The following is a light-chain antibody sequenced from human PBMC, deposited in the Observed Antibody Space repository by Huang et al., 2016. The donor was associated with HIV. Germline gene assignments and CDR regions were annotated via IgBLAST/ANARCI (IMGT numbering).Light chain of an antibody. CDR3: QQYGNSPPT. CDR1: QSVSSNY. Sequence: EIVLTQSPGTLSLSPGERATLSCRASQSVSSNYLAWYQQKPGQAPRLGIHGASSRATGIADRFSGSGSGTDFTLTISRLVPNDFALYFCQQYGNSPPTFGGGTKVEIK. J-gene: IGKJ4*01. CDR2: GAS. V-gene: IGKV3-20*01.